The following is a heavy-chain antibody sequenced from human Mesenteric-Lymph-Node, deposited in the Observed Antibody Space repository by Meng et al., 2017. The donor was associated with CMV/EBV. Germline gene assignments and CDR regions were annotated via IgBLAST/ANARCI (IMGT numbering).Heavy chain of an antibody. CDR3: ASGYCSSTSCYTSDY. CDR2: IYYSGST. Sequence: SETLSLTCTVSGGSISSGGYYWSWIRQHPGKGLEWIGYIYYSGSTYYNPSLKSRVTISVDTSKNQFSLRLGSVTVADTAVYYCASGYCSSTSCYTSDYWGQGTLVTVSS. J-gene: IGHJ4*02. D-gene: IGHD2-2*02. V-gene: IGHV4-31*03. CDR1: GGSISSGGYY.